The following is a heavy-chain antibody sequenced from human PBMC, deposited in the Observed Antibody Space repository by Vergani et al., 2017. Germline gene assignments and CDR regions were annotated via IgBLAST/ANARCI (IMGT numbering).Heavy chain of an antibody. Sequence: QLQLQESGPGLVKASETLSLTCTVSGDSIISRSYYWGWIRQPPVKGLEWIGSIYNSGNGDSSSSLKSRVTISADTSKNQFSLRLTSVTAADTAVYYCASGKYYSDSTSHFRGRELDVWGSGTLVTVPS. CDR3: ASGKYYSDSTSHFRGRELDV. V-gene: IGHV4-39*01. J-gene: IGHJ2*01. CDR1: GDSIISRSYY. D-gene: IGHD3-10*01. CDR2: IYNSGNG.